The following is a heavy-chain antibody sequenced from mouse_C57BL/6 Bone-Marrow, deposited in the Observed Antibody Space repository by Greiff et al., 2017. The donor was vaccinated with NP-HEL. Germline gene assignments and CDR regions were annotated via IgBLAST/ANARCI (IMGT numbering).Heavy chain of an antibody. V-gene: IGHV14-2*01. Sequence: EVKLQESGAELVKPGASVKLSCTASGFNIKDYYMHWVKQRTEQGLEWIGRIDPEDGETKYAPKFPGKATITADPSSHTAYLQLSSLAAEDTAVYYCARSGGTSGCAYWGQGTLVTVAA. CDR2: IDPEDGET. J-gene: IGHJ3*01. CDR1: GFNIKDYY. CDR3: ARSGGTSGCAY. D-gene: IGHD3-1*01.